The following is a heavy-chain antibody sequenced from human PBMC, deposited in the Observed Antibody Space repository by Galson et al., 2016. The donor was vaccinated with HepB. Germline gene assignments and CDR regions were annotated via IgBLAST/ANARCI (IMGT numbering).Heavy chain of an antibody. Sequence: SLRLPCAASGFSVSGSYMSWVRQAPGKGLEWVSVISSGGDPFYASSVKGRFTISRDNSKNTLYLQMDSLRAEATAVYYCAQNNDWYGKGYFDYWGQGTLVTVSS. CDR3: AQNNDWYGKGYFDY. D-gene: IGHD3-9*01. CDR1: GFSVSGSY. J-gene: IGHJ4*02. CDR2: ISSGGDP. V-gene: IGHV3-66*01.